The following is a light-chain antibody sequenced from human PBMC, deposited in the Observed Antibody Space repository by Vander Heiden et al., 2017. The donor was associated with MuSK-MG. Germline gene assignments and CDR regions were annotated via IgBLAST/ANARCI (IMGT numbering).Light chain of an antibody. CDR2: SNN. CDR1: YSNSGSNT. J-gene: IGLJ2*01. V-gene: IGLV1-44*01. CDR3: AAWDDSLNGVV. Sequence: SALTPPPSASGTPAQRITIPCSGSYSNSGSNTVNWYQQLPGTAPKRLIYSNNHRPSGVPDRFSASKSGTSASLAISGLRSEDEADYHCAAWDDSLNGVVFGGGTKLTVL.